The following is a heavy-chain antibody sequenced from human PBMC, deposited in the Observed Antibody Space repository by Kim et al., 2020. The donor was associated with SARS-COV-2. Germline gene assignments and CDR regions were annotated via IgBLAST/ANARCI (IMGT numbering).Heavy chain of an antibody. V-gene: IGHV6-1*01. CDR2: TYYRSKWYN. CDR3: ARDYFRSSQVDTSEYSGYDLFDY. D-gene: IGHD5-12*01. Sequence: SETLSLTCALSGDSVSSNSAAWNWIRQSPSRGLEWLGRTYYRSKWYNDYAVSVKSRITINPDTSKNQFSLQLNSVTPEDTAVYYCARDYFRSSQVDTSEYSGYDLFDYWGQGTLVTVSS. J-gene: IGHJ4*02. CDR1: GDSVSSNSAA.